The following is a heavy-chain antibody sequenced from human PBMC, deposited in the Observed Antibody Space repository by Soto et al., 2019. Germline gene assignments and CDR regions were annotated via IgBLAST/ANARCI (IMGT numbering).Heavy chain of an antibody. CDR3: AIFNRDDDSSTPIEY. D-gene: IGHD3-22*01. Sequence: ASVKVSCKASGGTLSSYGITWVRQAPGEGLEWMGWISAYNGNTNYAQKLQGRVTMTTDTSTSTAYMEVRSLRSDDTAVYYCAIFNRDDDSSTPIEYWDQAPLV. V-gene: IGHV1-18*01. CDR1: GGTLSSYG. J-gene: IGHJ4*02. CDR2: ISAYNGNT.